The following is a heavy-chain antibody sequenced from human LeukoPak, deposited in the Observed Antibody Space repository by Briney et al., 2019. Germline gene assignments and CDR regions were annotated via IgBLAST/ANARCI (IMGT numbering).Heavy chain of an antibody. V-gene: IGHV1-69*13. Sequence: VASVKVSCKASGGTFSSYAINWVRQAPGQGLEWMGGIIPIFGTSNYAQKFQGRVTITADESTSTAYMELSSLRSEDTAVYYCARDRRQQLENWFDPWGQGTLVTVSS. CDR3: ARDRRQQLENWFDP. CDR1: GGTFSSYA. D-gene: IGHD6-13*01. J-gene: IGHJ5*02. CDR2: IIPIFGTS.